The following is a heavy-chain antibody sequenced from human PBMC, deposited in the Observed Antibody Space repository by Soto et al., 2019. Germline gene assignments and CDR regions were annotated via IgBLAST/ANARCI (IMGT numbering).Heavy chain of an antibody. V-gene: IGHV4-30-4*01. J-gene: IGHJ4*02. CDR2: IYYSGST. CDR1: GGSISSGDYY. D-gene: IGHD3-9*01. CDR3: ARFSATGYYFDY. Sequence: TLSLTCTVSGGSISSGDYYWSWIRQPPGKGLEWIGYIYYSGSTYYNPSLKSRVTISVDTSKNQFSLKLSSVTAADTAVYYCARFSATGYYFDYWGQGTLVTVSS.